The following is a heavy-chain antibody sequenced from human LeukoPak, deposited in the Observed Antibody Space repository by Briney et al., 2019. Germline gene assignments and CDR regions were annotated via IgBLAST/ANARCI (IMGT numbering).Heavy chain of an antibody. V-gene: IGHV1-2*06. CDR1: GSSITAYF. CDR3: ARDVLSNPFDY. CDR2: IYPNSGST. Sequence: ASVKVSCKASGSSITAYFVHWVRQAPGQGLEWMGRIYPNSGSTNYAQKFQGRVTMTRDTSINAAYMELSNLGSYDTAVYYCARDVLSNPFDYWGQGTLVTVSS. J-gene: IGHJ4*02. D-gene: IGHD3-16*01.